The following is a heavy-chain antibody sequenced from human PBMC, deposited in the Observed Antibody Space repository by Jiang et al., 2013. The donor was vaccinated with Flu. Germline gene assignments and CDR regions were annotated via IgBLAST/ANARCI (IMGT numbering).Heavy chain of an antibody. CDR3: ASQAVAVPGYFDY. J-gene: IGHJ4*02. CDR2: IFYTGST. V-gene: IGHV4-39*01. CDR1: GGPISSSTYY. D-gene: IGHD6-19*01. Sequence: LLKPSETLFLTCAVSGGPISSSTYYWGWIRQTPGKGLEWIGSIFYTGSTNYNPSLKSRVTISVDTSKNQFSLKLSSVTAADTAVYYCASQAVAVPGYFDYWGQGTLVTVSS.